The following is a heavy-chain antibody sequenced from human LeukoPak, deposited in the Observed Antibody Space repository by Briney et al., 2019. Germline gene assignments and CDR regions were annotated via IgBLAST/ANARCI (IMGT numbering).Heavy chain of an antibody. CDR1: GFTFSSYW. D-gene: IGHD6-13*01. CDR2: IKQDGSEK. J-gene: IGHJ5*02. Sequence: GGSLRLSCAASGFTFSSYWMSWVRQAPGKGLEWVANIKQDGSEKYYVDSVKGRFTISRDNAKNSLYLQMNSLRAEDTAVYYCARDPGYSSSWSVNWFDPWGQGTLVTVSS. CDR3: ARDPGYSSSWSVNWFDP. V-gene: IGHV3-7*01.